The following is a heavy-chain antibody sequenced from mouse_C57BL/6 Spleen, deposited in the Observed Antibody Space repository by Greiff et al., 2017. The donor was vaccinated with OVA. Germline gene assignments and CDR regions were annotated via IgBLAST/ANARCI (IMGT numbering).Heavy chain of an antibody. CDR2: IYPRDGST. J-gene: IGHJ1*03. D-gene: IGHD1-1*01. Sequence: VQLQQSGPELVKPGASVKLSCKASGYTFTSYDINWVKQRPGQGLEWIGWIYPRDGSTKYNEKFKGKATLTVDTSSSTAYMELHSLTSEDSAVYFCARKGDYYCSRIGYFDVWDTGTTLTVSS. CDR3: ARKGDYYCSRIGYFDV. CDR1: GYTFTSYD. V-gene: IGHV1-85*01.